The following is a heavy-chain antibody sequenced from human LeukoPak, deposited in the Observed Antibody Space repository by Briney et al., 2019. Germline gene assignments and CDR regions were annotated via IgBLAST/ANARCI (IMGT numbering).Heavy chain of an antibody. Sequence: KPSETLSLTCTVSGDSINSGFYWGWIRQPPGKGLGWIGSIYHSGSTHYKSSLKSRFTISVDTSKNQLSLKLTSVTAADTAVYYCAGGVGLTQGGAFDFWGQGTLVTVSS. J-gene: IGHJ4*02. V-gene: IGHV4-38-2*02. D-gene: IGHD3-16*01. CDR2: IYHSGST. CDR1: GDSINSGFY. CDR3: AGGVGLTQGGAFDF.